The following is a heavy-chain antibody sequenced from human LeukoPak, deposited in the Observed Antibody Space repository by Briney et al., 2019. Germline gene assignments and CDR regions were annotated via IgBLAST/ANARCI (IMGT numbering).Heavy chain of an antibody. CDR2: IKTDGSAK. CDR1: GFKFCDYW. CDR3: TKDLNHDSSG. V-gene: IGHV3-7*01. Sequence: GGSLTLSCAASGFKFCDYWMPWLRPAPGKGLECVANIKTDGSAKYYPDSVKGRFTVSRDNAKNSLYLQMNNMRVEDTAIYYCTKDLNHDSSGWGQGTLVTVSS. J-gene: IGHJ4*02. D-gene: IGHD3-22*01.